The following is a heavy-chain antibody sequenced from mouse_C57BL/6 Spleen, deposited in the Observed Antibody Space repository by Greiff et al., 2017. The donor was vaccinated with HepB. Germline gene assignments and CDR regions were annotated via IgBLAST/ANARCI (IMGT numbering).Heavy chain of an antibody. J-gene: IGHJ2*01. D-gene: IGHD1-1*01. Sequence: EVQLVESGGDLVKPGGSLKLSCAASGFTFSSYGMSWVRQTPDKRLEWVATISSGGSYTYYPDSVKGRFTISRDNAKNTLDLQMSSLKSEDTAMYYCARHAITTVVENFDYWGQGTTLTVSS. CDR1: GFTFSSYG. CDR2: ISSGGSYT. V-gene: IGHV5-6*01. CDR3: ARHAITTVVENFDY.